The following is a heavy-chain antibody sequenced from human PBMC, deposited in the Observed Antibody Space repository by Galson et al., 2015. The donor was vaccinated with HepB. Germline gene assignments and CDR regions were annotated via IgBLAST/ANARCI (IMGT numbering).Heavy chain of an antibody. Sequence: ETLSLTCTVSGGSISSSNYYWGWIRQPPGKGLEWIGSIYYNGNTYYDPSLKSRVTVSVDTSKNQFSLKLTSVTAADTAVYYCARLYGDSSGHNPDYWGQGALVTVSS. CDR2: IYYNGNT. J-gene: IGHJ4*02. V-gene: IGHV4-39*01. CDR1: GGSISSSNYY. CDR3: ARLYGDSSGHNPDY. D-gene: IGHD3-22*01.